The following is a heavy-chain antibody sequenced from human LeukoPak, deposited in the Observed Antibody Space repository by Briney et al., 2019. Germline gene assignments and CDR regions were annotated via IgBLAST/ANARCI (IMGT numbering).Heavy chain of an antibody. CDR1: GGSFSGYY. CDR3: ARGTMIVVVPTFDY. CDR2: INHSGST. Sequence: KPSETLSLTCAVYGGSFSGYYWSWIRQPPGKGLEWIGEINHSGSTNYNPSLKSRVTISEDTSKNQFSLKPSSVTAADTAVYYCARGTMIVVVPTFDYWGQGTLVTVSS. J-gene: IGHJ4*02. V-gene: IGHV4-34*01. D-gene: IGHD3-22*01.